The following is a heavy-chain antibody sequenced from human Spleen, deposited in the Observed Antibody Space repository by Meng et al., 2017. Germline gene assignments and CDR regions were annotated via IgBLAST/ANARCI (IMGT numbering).Heavy chain of an antibody. Sequence: GAGPCLGKPLGTLSSTWVVPGGSVSSIDWWGWVRQPPGKGLEWIGEIYHGGDTNYNPSLKSRVTIAIDRSKNQFSLKLSSVTAADTAVYYCASWIYSCGWQWGQGTLVTVSS. CDR2: IYHGGDT. V-gene: IGHV4/OR15-8*02. J-gene: IGHJ4*02. CDR1: GGSVSSIDW. D-gene: IGHD6-19*01. CDR3: ASWIYSCGWQ.